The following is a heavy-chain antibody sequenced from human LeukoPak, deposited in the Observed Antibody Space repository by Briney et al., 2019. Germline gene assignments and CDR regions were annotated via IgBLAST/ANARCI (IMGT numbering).Heavy chain of an antibody. Sequence: GGSLRLSCAASGFTFSSYSMNWVRQAPGRGLEWVSAISGNGDDTYYADSVKGRFTISRDNSKNTLFLQMSSLRAEDTAVYYCAKGDYGGDFRYFDYWGQGTLVNVSS. CDR3: AKGDYGGDFRYFDY. CDR1: GFTFSSYS. D-gene: IGHD4-23*01. V-gene: IGHV3-23*01. CDR2: ISGNGDDT. J-gene: IGHJ4*02.